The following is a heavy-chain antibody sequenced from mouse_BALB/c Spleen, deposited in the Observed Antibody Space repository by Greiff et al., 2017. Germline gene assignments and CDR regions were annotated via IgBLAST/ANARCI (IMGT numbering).Heavy chain of an antibody. J-gene: IGHJ2*01. D-gene: IGHD2-3*01. CDR2: IYPGSGST. V-gene: IGHV1S22*01. Sequence: LQQPGSELVRPGASVKLSCKASGYTFTSYWMHWVKQRPGQGLEWIGNIYPGSGSTNYDEKFKSKATLTVDTSSSTAYMQLSSLTSEDSAVYYCKRDDGYYGDYFDYWGQGTTLTVSS. CDR1: GYTFTSYW. CDR3: KRDDGYYGDYFDY.